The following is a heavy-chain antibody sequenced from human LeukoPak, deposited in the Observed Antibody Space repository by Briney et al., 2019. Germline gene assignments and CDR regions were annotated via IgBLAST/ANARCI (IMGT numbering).Heavy chain of an antibody. V-gene: IGHV3-53*05. D-gene: IGHD1-1*01. J-gene: IGHJ4*02. CDR3: AKDQQLEPFHY. Sequence: GGSLRLSFAASGFIVSSNYMSWVRQAPGKGLEWVSVIYSGGSTYYADSVKGRFTISRDNSKNALYLQMNSLRAEDTAMYYCAKDQQLEPFHYWGQGTLVTVSS. CDR2: IYSGGST. CDR1: GFIVSSNY.